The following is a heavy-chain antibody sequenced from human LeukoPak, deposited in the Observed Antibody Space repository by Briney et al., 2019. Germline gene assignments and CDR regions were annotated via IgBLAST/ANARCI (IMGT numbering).Heavy chain of an antibody. J-gene: IGHJ5*02. D-gene: IGHD6-13*01. CDR3: ARDTTQQLVPRDWFDP. CDR1: GFTVSSNY. CDR2: IYSGGST. Sequence: GGSLRLSCAASGFTVSSNYMSWVRQAPGKGLEWVSVIYSGGSTYYADSVKGRFTISRDNSKNTLYLQMNSLRAEDTAVYYCARDTTQQLVPRDWFDPWGQGTLVTVSS. V-gene: IGHV3-53*01.